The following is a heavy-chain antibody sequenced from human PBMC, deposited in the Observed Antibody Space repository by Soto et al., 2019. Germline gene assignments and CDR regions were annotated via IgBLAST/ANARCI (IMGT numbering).Heavy chain of an antibody. CDR2: IYYSGST. D-gene: IGHD3-22*01. V-gene: IGHV4-31*03. CDR1: GGSISSGGYY. J-gene: IGHJ4*02. CDR3: ATERYYDSSGYYRFDY. Sequence: SETLSLTCTVSGGSISSGGYYWSWIRQHPGKGLEWIGYIYYSGSTYYNPSLKSRVTISVDTSKNQFSLKLSSVTAADTAVYYCATERYYDSSGYYRFDYWGQGTLVTVSS.